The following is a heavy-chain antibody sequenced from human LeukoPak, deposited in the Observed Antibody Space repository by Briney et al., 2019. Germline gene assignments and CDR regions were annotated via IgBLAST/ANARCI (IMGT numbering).Heavy chain of an antibody. CDR1: GGSFSGYY. D-gene: IGHD6-19*01. V-gene: IGHV4-34*01. J-gene: IGHJ4*02. Sequence: SETLSLTCAVYGGSFSGYYWSWIRQPPGKGLEWIGEINHSGSTNYNPSLKSRVTISVDTSKNQFSLHLNSVTPEDTAVYYCARDHGSGWYSYLDDWGQGTLVTVSS. CDR3: ARDHGSGWYSYLDD. CDR2: INHSGST.